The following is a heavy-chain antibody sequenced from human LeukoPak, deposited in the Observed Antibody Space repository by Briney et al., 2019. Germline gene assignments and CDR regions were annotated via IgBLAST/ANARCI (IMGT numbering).Heavy chain of an antibody. Sequence: ALSLTCTVSGGSISSGGYCWSWIRQHPGKGLEWIGYIYYSGSTYYNPSLKSRVTISVDTSKNQFSLKLSSVTAADTAVYYCARDASSSSLGYWGQGTLVTVSS. CDR3: ARDASSSSLGY. D-gene: IGHD6-6*01. V-gene: IGHV4-31*03. CDR1: GGSISSGGYC. J-gene: IGHJ4*02. CDR2: IYYSGST.